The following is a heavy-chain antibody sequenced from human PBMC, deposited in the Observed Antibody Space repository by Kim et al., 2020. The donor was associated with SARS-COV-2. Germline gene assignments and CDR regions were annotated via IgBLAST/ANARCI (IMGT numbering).Heavy chain of an antibody. Sequence: AQKFQGRVTITADKSTSTAYMELSSLRSEDTAVYYCARDSVDTAMSGSDYWGQGTLVTVSS. J-gene: IGHJ4*02. D-gene: IGHD5-18*01. CDR3: ARDSVDTAMSGSDY. V-gene: IGHV1-69*04.